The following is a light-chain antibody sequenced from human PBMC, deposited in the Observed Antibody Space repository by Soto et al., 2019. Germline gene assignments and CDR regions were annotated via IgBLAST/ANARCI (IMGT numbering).Light chain of an antibody. V-gene: IGKV3-11*01. CDR1: QSLSSY. Sequence: EIVLTQSPATLSWSPGERATLSCRASQSLSSYLAWYQQKPGQAPRLLIYDASNRATGIPARFSGSGSGTDFTLTISSLEPEDFAVYYCQQRSSWPLTFGQGTKVEIK. CDR2: DAS. CDR3: QQRSSWPLT. J-gene: IGKJ1*01.